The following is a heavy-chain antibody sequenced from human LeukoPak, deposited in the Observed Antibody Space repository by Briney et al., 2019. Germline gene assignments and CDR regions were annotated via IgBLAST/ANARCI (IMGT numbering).Heavy chain of an antibody. D-gene: IGHD2-2*01. CDR2: INHSGST. J-gene: IGHJ4*02. V-gene: IGHV4-34*01. CDR3: AGKGSIVVVPAAINY. CDR1: GGSFSGYY. Sequence: SETLSLTCAVYGGSFSGYYWSWIRQPPGKGLEWIGRINHSGSTNYNPSLKSRVTISVGTSKNQFSLKLSSVTAADTAVYYCAGKGSIVVVPAAINYWGQGTLVTVSS.